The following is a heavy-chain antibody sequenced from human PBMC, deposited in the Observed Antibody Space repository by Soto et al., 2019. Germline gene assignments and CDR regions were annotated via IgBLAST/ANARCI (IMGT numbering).Heavy chain of an antibody. V-gene: IGHV1-2*02. Sequence: QLHLVQSGAVVKKPGASVTVSCSASGYPVTAYYMHWVRQAPGRGLEWMGGINPATGAAKYTQTFQGRGTMTRDTSTSKVFMELSGLTSGDPAVFSCARGGGVGVAGSAAFDMWGQGTLVTVSS. CDR1: GYPVTAYY. CDR3: ARGGGVGVAGSAAFDM. CDR2: INPATGAA. J-gene: IGHJ3*02. D-gene: IGHD3-3*01.